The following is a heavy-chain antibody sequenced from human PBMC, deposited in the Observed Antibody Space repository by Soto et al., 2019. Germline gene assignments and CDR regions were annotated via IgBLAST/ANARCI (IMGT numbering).Heavy chain of an antibody. CDR2: IWNDGSNK. V-gene: IGHV3-33*01. J-gene: IGHJ6*02. CDR1: GFPFSSHG. CDR3: ARESGRPAVAGGLTYYHYYVMDV. Sequence: PXECLRLSCAASGFPFSSHGVHWVRQAPGKGLEWVAVIWNDGSNKFHADSVKGRFTISRDNSKNTLYLQMNSLRAEDTAVYYCARESGRPAVAGGLTYYHYYVMDVWGQRTTVTVPS. D-gene: IGHD6-19*01.